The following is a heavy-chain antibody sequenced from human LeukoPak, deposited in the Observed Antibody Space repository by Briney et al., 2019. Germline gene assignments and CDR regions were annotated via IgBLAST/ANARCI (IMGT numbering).Heavy chain of an antibody. D-gene: IGHD6-19*01. CDR2: INPNSGGT. J-gene: IGHJ4*02. V-gene: IGHV1-2*02. CDR1: GGTFSSYA. Sequence: ASVKVSCKASGGTFSSYAISWVRQAPGQGLEWMGWINPNSGGTNYAQKFQGRVTMTRDTSISTAYMELSRLRSDDTAVYYCARDKLEYIAVAGNFDYWGQGTLVTVSS. CDR3: ARDKLEYIAVAGNFDY.